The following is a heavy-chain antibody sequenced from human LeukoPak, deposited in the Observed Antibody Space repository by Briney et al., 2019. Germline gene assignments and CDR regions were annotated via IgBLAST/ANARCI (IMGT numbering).Heavy chain of an antibody. Sequence: PGGSLRLSCAASGFTFSSYWMSWVRQAPGKGLEWVANIKQDGSEKYYVDSVKGRFTISRDNAKNSLYLQMNSLRAEDTAVYYCARDQRRYYDFWSGYLIWWGQGALVTVSS. V-gene: IGHV3-7*01. CDR1: GFTFSSYW. CDR2: IKQDGSEK. CDR3: ARDQRRYYDFWSGYLIW. J-gene: IGHJ4*02. D-gene: IGHD3-3*01.